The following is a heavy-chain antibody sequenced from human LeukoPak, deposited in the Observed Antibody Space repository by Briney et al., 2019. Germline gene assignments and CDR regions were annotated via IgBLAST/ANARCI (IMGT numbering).Heavy chain of an antibody. CDR1: GFTFSSYS. CDR3: AREATVNIVVVPAPNWFDP. D-gene: IGHD2-2*01. Sequence: GGSLRLSCAASGFTFSSYSMNWVRQAPGKGLEWVSSISSSSSYIYYADSVKGRFTISRDNAKSSLYLQMNSLRAEDTAVYYCAREATVNIVVVPAPNWFDPWGQGTLVTVSS. J-gene: IGHJ5*02. V-gene: IGHV3-21*01. CDR2: ISSSSSYI.